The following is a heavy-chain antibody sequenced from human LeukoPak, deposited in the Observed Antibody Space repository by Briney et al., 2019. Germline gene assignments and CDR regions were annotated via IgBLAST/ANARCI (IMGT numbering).Heavy chain of an antibody. Sequence: GGSLRLSCAASGFTFSTYGTHWVRQAPGKGLEWVSGLSGSGRATYYAHSVKGRFTISRENSKNAMFLQMNSLRVDDTAVYYCARQRVMLTGTGGTWIDPWGQGTLVTVSS. CDR3: ARQRVMLTGTGGTWIDP. D-gene: IGHD1/OR15-1a*01. V-gene: IGHV3-23*01. J-gene: IGHJ5*02. CDR1: GFTFSTYG. CDR2: LSGSGRAT.